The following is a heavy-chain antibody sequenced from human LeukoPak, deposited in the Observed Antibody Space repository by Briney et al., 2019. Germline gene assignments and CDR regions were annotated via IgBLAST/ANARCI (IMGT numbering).Heavy chain of an antibody. CDR2: INHSGSA. V-gene: IGHV4-34*01. J-gene: IGHJ4*02. D-gene: IGHD4-17*01. CDR1: GGSFSGYY. Sequence: SETLSLTCAVSGGSFSGYYWTWIRQPPGKGLEWIGEINHSGSANYDPSLKSRVTISLDTSKNQFSLQVSSVTAADTAVYCCARGRGTVTTHWGQGTLVTVSS. CDR3: ARGRGTVTTH.